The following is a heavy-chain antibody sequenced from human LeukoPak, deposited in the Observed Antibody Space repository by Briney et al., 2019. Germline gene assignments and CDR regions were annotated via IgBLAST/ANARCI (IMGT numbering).Heavy chain of an antibody. CDR1: GGSISSSSYY. Sequence: SETLSLTCTVSGGSISSSSYYWAWIRQPPGKGLEWIGSISYSGNTYYNPSLKSRVTISVDTSKNQFSLKLSSVTAADTAVYYCARDNVVQYYFDYWGQGTLVTVSS. CDR3: ARDNVVQYYFDY. D-gene: IGHD2-21*01. CDR2: ISYSGNT. J-gene: IGHJ4*02. V-gene: IGHV4-39*07.